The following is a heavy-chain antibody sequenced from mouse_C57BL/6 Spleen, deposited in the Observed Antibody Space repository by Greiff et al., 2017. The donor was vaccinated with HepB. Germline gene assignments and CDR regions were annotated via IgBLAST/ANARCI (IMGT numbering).Heavy chain of an antibody. CDR3: ARRGGYDGSYYFDY. CDR1: GYAFSSYW. D-gene: IGHD2-2*01. V-gene: IGHV1-80*01. CDR2: IYPGDGDT. J-gene: IGHJ2*01. Sequence: VKLQESGAELVKPGASVKISCKASGYAFSSYWMNWVKQRPGKGLEWIGQIYPGDGDTNYNGKFKGKATLTADKSSSTAYMQLSSLTSEDSAVYFCARRGGYDGSYYFDYWGQGTTLTVSS.